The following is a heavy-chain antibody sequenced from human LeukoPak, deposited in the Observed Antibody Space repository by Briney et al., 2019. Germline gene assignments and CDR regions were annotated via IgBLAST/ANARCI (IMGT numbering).Heavy chain of an antibody. V-gene: IGHV4-61*01. CDR3: ARDIAYGANSLDY. J-gene: IGHJ4*02. Sequence: SETLSLTCTVPGGSVSSGIYYWTWIRQPPGKGLEWIGYIYYSGSTNYNPSLKSRVTISVDTSKNQFSLKLTSVTAADTAVYYCARDIAYGANSLDYWGQGTLVTVSS. D-gene: IGHD4-23*01. CDR1: GGSVSSGIYY. CDR2: IYYSGST.